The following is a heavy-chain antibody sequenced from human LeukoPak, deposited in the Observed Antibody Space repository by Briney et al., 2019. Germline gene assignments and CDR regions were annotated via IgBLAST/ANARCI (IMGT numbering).Heavy chain of an antibody. CDR1: GGSISSYY. CDR3: AREAVHYGSGSHDY. D-gene: IGHD3-10*01. J-gene: IGHJ4*02. V-gene: IGHV4-4*07. CDR2: MHSSGST. Sequence: SETLSLTCTVSGGSISSYYWSWIRQPAGEGLEWIGRMHSSGSTNYNPSIKSRVTMSLDTSKNQFSLKVDSVTAADTAMYYCAREAVHYGSGSHDYWGQGTLVAVSS.